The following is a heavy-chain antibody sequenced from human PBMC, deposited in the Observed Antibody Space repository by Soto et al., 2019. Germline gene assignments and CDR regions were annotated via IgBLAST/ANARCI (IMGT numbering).Heavy chain of an antibody. Sequence: QVQLQESGPGLVKPSETLSLTCTVSGGSISSYYWSWIRQPPGKGLEWIGYIYYSGSTNYNPSPKSRVTISVDTSKNQFSLKLSSVTAADTAVYYCARSGDIVVVPAAMSLDYWGQGTLVTVSS. CDR3: ARSGDIVVVPAAMSLDY. CDR1: GGSISSYY. J-gene: IGHJ4*02. V-gene: IGHV4-59*01. CDR2: IYYSGST. D-gene: IGHD2-2*01.